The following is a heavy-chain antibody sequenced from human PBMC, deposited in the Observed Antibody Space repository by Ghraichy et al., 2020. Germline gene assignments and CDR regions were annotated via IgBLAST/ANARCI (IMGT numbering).Heavy chain of an antibody. CDR3: ARGVNINSSGRFDP. CDR1: GFTFSSYS. D-gene: IGHD2/OR15-2a*01. CDR2: ISYSSSAI. J-gene: IGHJ5*02. Sequence: GGSLRLSCAASGFTFSSYSMNWVCQAPGKGLEWVSYISYSSSAIYYADSVKGRFTISRDNAKNSLYLQMNSLIDEDTAVYYCARGVNINSSGRFDPWGQGTQVTLSS. V-gene: IGHV3-48*02.